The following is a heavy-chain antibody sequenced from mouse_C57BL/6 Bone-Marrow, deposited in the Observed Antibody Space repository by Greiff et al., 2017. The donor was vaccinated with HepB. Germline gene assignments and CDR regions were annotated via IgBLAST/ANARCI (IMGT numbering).Heavy chain of an antibody. CDR2: IDPEDGET. D-gene: IGHD3-2*02. J-gene: IGHJ4*01. Sequence: EVQLQQSGAELVKPGASVKLSCTASGFNIKDYYMHWVKQRTEQGLEWIGRIDPEDGETKYAPEFQGKATITADTSSNTAYLQLSSLTSEDTAVYYCARDSSGYDYAMDYWGQGTSVTVSS. CDR3: ARDSSGYDYAMDY. V-gene: IGHV14-2*01. CDR1: GFNIKDYY.